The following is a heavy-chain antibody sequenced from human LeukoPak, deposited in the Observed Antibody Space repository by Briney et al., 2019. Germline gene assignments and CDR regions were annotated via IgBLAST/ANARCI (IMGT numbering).Heavy chain of an antibody. Sequence: ASVKVSLKASGGTFSSYAISWVRQAPGQGIEWMGWISAYNGNTNYAQKLQGRVTMTTDTSTSTAYMELRSLRSDDTAVYYCARDAHSYCGGDCYSPYWGQGTLVTVSS. CDR2: ISAYNGNT. CDR3: ARDAHSYCGGDCYSPY. V-gene: IGHV1-18*01. J-gene: IGHJ4*02. CDR1: GGTFSSYA. D-gene: IGHD2-21*02.